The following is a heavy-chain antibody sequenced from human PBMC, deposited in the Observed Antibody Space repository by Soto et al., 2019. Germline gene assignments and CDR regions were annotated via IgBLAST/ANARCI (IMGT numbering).Heavy chain of an antibody. CDR2: ISSDGSTT. CDR3: ASRDLWIGLDY. V-gene: IGHV3-74*01. J-gene: IGHJ4*02. CDR1: GFTFSRYL. Sequence: GGSLRLSCAASGFTFSRYLMHWVRQAPGKGLVWVSLISSDGSTTNYADSVKGRFTISRDNARNTLYLQMSSLRAEDTAVYYCASRDLWIGLDYWGQGTLVTVSS. D-gene: IGHD3-3*01.